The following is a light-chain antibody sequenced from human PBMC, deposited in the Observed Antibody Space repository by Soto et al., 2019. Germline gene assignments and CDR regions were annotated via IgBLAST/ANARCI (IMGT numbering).Light chain of an antibody. CDR2: GAS. CDR3: QQDGSSPFT. J-gene: IGKJ3*01. V-gene: IGKV3-20*01. CDR1: LSVSSNY. Sequence: EIGLTQSPGTLSLSPGERATLSCRASLSVSSNYLTWYQQKPGQAPRLLIYGASSRATGIADRFSGSGSGTELTLTITRLEREDFTLYYCQQDGSSPFTFGAGTKVDIK.